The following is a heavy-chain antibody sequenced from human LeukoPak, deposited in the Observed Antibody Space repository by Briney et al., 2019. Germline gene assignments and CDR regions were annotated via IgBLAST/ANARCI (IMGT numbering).Heavy chain of an antibody. Sequence: GGSLRLSCAVSGFTFSNAWMSWVRQAPGKGLEWVGRIKSKIDGGTTDYAAPVRGRFSISRDESKNTLYLQMSRLKTEDTAVYYCTTVKFGELSSHFDYWGQGTLVTVSS. J-gene: IGHJ4*02. CDR3: TTVKFGELSSHFDY. D-gene: IGHD3-10*01. CDR1: GFTFSNAW. CDR2: IKSKIDGGTT. V-gene: IGHV3-15*01.